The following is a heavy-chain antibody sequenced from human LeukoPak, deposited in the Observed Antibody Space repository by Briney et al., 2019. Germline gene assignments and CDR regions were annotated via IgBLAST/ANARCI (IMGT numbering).Heavy chain of an antibody. CDR3: ARGGAVAGMVYSRFDP. Sequence: ASVKVSCKASGYTFTSYDINWVRQATGQGLEWMGWMNPNSGNTGYAQKFQGRVTMTRNTSISTAYMELSSLRSEDTAVYYCARGGAVAGMVYSRFDPWGQGTLVTVSS. D-gene: IGHD6-19*01. CDR2: MNPNSGNT. CDR1: GYTFTSYD. V-gene: IGHV1-8*01. J-gene: IGHJ5*02.